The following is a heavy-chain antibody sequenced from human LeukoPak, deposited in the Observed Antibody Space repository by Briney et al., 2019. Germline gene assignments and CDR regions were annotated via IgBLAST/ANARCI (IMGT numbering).Heavy chain of an antibody. D-gene: IGHD5-24*01. CDR2: IRYDGNNE. J-gene: IGHJ4*02. CDR3: GKGGDCYNYGSYFDY. Sequence: PGGSLRLSCAASGFTFSSYRMHWVRQAPGKGLEWVAFIRYDGNNEFYVDSVKGRFTISRDNSKNTLYLQMNSLRAEDTAVYYCGKGGDCYNYGSYFDYWGQGTLVTVSS. CDR1: GFTFSSYR. V-gene: IGHV3-30*02.